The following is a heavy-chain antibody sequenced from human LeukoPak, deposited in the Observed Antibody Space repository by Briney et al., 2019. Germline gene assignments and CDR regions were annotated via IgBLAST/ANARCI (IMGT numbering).Heavy chain of an antibody. CDR2: IYYSGST. V-gene: IGHV4-59*08. CDR1: GGSISSYY. Sequence: SETLSLTCTVSGGSISSYYWSWIRQPPGKGLEWIGYIYYSGSTYYNPSLKSRVTISVDTSKNQFSLKLSSVTAADTAVYYCARAPEVVAFDIWGQGTMVTVSS. J-gene: IGHJ3*02. CDR3: ARAPEVVAFDI.